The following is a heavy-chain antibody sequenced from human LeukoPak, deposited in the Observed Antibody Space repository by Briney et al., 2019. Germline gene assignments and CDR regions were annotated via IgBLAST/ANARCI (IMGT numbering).Heavy chain of an antibody. CDR1: GYTFTGYY. CDR3: ARAVDYYDSSGYYSFVPYFDY. J-gene: IGHJ4*02. Sequence: ASVKVSCKASGYTFTGYYMHWVRQAPGQGLEWMGWINPNSGGTNYAQKFQGRVTMTRDTSISTAYMELSRLTSDDTAVYYCARAVDYYDSSGYYSFVPYFDYWGQGTLVTVSS. V-gene: IGHV1-2*02. CDR2: INPNSGGT. D-gene: IGHD3-22*01.